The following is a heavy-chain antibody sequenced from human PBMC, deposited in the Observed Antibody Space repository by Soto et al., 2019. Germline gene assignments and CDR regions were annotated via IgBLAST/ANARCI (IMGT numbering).Heavy chain of an antibody. D-gene: IGHD6-19*01. Sequence: QVQLQESGPGLVKPSETLSLTCTVSGGSITSDYWSWLRQPPGKGLEWLAYIRYSGTTNYNPSLKSRATISSDTSKNQFSLMLSSVTAADTAVYYCAKGAGWYGYWGLGTLVTVSS. CDR2: IRYSGTT. J-gene: IGHJ4*02. CDR1: GGSITSDY. V-gene: IGHV4-59*01. CDR3: AKGAGWYGY.